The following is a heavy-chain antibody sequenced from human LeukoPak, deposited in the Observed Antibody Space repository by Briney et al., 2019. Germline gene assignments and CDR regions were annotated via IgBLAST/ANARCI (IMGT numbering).Heavy chain of an antibody. CDR1: GATFSSYT. D-gene: IGHD6-13*01. CDR2: IIPILGIA. CDR3: ARVDSSSWYYFDY. J-gene: IGHJ4*02. Sequence: ASVKVSCKASGATFSSYTISWVRQAPGQGLGWLGRIIPILGIANYAQKFQGRVTITADKSTSTAYMELSSLRAEDTAVYYCARVDSSSWYYFDYWGQGALVTVSS. V-gene: IGHV1-69*02.